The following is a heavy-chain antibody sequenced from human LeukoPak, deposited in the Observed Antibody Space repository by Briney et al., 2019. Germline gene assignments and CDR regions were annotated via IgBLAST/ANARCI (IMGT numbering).Heavy chain of an antibody. Sequence: GGSLRLSCAASGFTVSSNYMSWVRQAPGKGLEWVSVIYSGGSTYYADSVKGRFTISRDNSKSTLYLLMNSLGGEDTAVYYCAKDRVGSPQNDAFHIWGQGTMVTVSS. CDR1: GFTVSSNY. V-gene: IGHV3-53*05. CDR2: IYSGGST. CDR3: AKDRVGSPQNDAFHI. J-gene: IGHJ3*02. D-gene: IGHD1-26*01.